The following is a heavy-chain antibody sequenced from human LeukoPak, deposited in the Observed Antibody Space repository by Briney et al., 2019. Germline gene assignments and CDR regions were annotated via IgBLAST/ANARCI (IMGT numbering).Heavy chain of an antibody. CDR3: ARGGDDY. D-gene: IGHD2-21*01. J-gene: IGHJ4*02. CDR1: GFTFSSYA. V-gene: IGHV3-23*01. CDR2: ISGSGGST. Sequence: GGSLRLSCAASGFTFSSYAMSWVRQAPGKGLEWVSAISGSGGSTYYADSVKGRFTISRDNAKNTVYLQMNSLRGEDTAMYFCARGGDDYWGQGTLVIVSS.